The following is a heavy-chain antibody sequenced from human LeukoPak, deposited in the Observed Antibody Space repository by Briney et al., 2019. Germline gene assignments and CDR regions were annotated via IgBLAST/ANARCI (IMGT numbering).Heavy chain of an antibody. CDR3: ARLRGGQWLDYYYMDV. D-gene: IGHD6-19*01. CDR1: GGTFSSYA. V-gene: IGHV1-69*05. CDR2: IIPIFGTA. J-gene: IGHJ6*03. Sequence: EASVKVSCKASGGTFSSYAISWVRQAPGQGLEWMGGIIPIFGTANYAQKFQGRVTITTDESTSTAYMELSSLRSEDTAVYYCARLRGGQWLDYYYMDVWGKGTTVTVSS.